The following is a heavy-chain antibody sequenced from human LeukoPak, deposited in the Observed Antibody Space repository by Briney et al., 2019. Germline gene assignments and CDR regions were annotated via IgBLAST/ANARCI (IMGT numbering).Heavy chain of an antibody. CDR1: GGSFSGYY. CDR2: IYYSGST. V-gene: IGHV4-59*08. J-gene: IGHJ4*02. CDR3: ARATKEQWLVLPFDY. Sequence: SETLSLTCAVYGGSFSGYYWSWIRQPPGKGLEWIGYIYYSGSTNYNPSLKSRATISVDTSKNQFSLKLSSVTAADTAVYYCARATKEQWLVLPFDYWGQGTLVTVSS. D-gene: IGHD6-19*01.